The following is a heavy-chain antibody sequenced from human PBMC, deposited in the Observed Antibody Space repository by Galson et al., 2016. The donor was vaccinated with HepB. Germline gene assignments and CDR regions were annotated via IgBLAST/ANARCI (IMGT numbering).Heavy chain of an antibody. CDR1: GFTFIKFW. D-gene: IGHD2-21*01. V-gene: IGHV3-74*03. CDR3: ARGHVANGH. J-gene: IGHJ4*02. CDR2: INSDDSDI. Sequence: SLRLSCAASGFTFIKFWMHWFRQVPGKGPVWIARINSDDSDITYADSVKGRFTVSRDNAKNTVFLQMSSLRVEDTAVYYCARGHVANGHWGQGSMVIVSS.